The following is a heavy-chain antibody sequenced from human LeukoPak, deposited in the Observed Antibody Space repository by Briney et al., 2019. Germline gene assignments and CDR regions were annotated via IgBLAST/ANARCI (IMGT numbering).Heavy chain of an antibody. CDR3: ARDPFPMTTVTTSEY. CDR2: IYYSGSA. Sequence: SSETLSLTCTVSGGSISSYYWSWIRQPPGKGLEWIGYIYYSGSANYNPSLKSRVTISVDTSKNQFSLELSSVTAADTAVYYCARDPFPMTTVTTSEYWGQGTLVTVSS. J-gene: IGHJ4*02. CDR1: GGSISSYY. D-gene: IGHD4-17*01. V-gene: IGHV4-59*01.